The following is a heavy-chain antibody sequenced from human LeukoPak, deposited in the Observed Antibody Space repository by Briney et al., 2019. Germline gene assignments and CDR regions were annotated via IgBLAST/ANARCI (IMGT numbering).Heavy chain of an antibody. CDR3: STKVY. J-gene: IGHJ4*02. V-gene: IGHV3-7*03. CDR1: GFTLSSFW. CDR2: IMRDGCAK. Sequence: GGPLRLSCAASGFTLSSFWMSWVRQAPGKGLEWVANIMRDGCAKYYVDSVKGRFTISRNNTNKALDLQMNSLTAKGTDGYFCSTKVYWGQGILVTVSS.